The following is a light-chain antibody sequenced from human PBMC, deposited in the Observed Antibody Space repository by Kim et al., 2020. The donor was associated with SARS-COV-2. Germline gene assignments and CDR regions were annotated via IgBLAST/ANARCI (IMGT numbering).Light chain of an antibody. V-gene: IGKV4-1*01. CDR3: QQYYDKPPT. CDR2: WAS. Sequence: ATIHCKSSQSVLHTYKYKNYLAWYQQKPGQPPKLVLYWASTRESGVPDRFSGSGSGTDFTLTISSLQAEDVAVYYCQQYYDKPPTFGQGTKVDIK. J-gene: IGKJ1*01. CDR1: QSVLHTYKYKNY.